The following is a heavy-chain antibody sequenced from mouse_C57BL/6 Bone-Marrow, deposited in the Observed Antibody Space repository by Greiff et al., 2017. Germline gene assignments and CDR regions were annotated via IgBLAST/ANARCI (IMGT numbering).Heavy chain of an antibody. CDR1: GFNIKDDY. V-gene: IGHV14-4*01. Sequence: EVKLMESGAELVRPGASVKLSCTASGFNIKDDYMHWVKQRPEKGLEWIGWIDPENGDTEYASKVQGKATITVDTSSNTSYLQLSSLTSEDTAVYYCTRIAYWGQGTLVTVSA. J-gene: IGHJ3*01. CDR3: TRIAY. CDR2: IDPENGDT.